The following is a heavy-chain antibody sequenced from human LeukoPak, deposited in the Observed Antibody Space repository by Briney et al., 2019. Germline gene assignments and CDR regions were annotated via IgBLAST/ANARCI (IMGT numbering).Heavy chain of an antibody. Sequence: GASVKVSFQASGYTFTGYYMHWVRQAPGQGVEWVGWINPNSGGTNYAQKVQGRVTNTRDTSISTACMELSRLRSDDTAVYYCARGGRYCSSTSCYGSAVPNWFDPWGQGTLVTVSS. CDR2: INPNSGGT. V-gene: IGHV1-2*02. CDR1: GYTFTGYY. CDR3: ARGGRYCSSTSCYGSAVPNWFDP. D-gene: IGHD2-2*01. J-gene: IGHJ5*02.